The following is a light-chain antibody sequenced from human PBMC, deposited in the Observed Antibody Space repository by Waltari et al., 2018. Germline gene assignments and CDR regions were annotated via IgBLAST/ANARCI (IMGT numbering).Light chain of an antibody. V-gene: IGKV6-21*02. Sequence: EIVLTQSPDFQSVTPKEKVTITCRASQSIGGSLHWYQQKPDQSPRRLVKYASQSISGVPSRFSGSGYGTDFTLTINSLETEDAATYYCHQSNILPRTFGRGTKLEIK. CDR1: QSIGGS. CDR2: YAS. J-gene: IGKJ2*01. CDR3: HQSNILPRT.